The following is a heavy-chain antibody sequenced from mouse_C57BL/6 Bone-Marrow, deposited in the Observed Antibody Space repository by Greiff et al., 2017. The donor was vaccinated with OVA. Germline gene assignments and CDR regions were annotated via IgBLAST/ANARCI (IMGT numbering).Heavy chain of an antibody. Sequence: QVQLQQSGPELVKPGASVKISCKASGYTFTDYYINWVKQRPGQGLEWIGWIFPGSGSPSSNEKFKGKATLTVDKSSSTAYMLLSSLTSEDSAVYFCARKGCYGSSQFAYWGQGTLVTVSA. V-gene: IGHV1-75*01. CDR3: ARKGCYGSSQFAY. D-gene: IGHD1-1*01. CDR1: GYTFTDYY. J-gene: IGHJ3*01. CDR2: IFPGSGSP.